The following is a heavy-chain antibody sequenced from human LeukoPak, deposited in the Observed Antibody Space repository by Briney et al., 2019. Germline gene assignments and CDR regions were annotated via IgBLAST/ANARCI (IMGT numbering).Heavy chain of an antibody. D-gene: IGHD3-16*02. CDR3: AREYDYVWGSYRYYYLDY. CDR2: IKQDGTEK. CDR1: GFTFNSYW. Sequence: GGSQRLSCAASGFTFNSYWMSWVRQAPGKGLEWVANIKQDGTEKYCVDSVKGRFTISRDNAKNSLYLQMNSLRAEDTAVYYCAREYDYVWGSYRYYYLDYWGQGTLVTVSS. J-gene: IGHJ4*02. V-gene: IGHV3-7*04.